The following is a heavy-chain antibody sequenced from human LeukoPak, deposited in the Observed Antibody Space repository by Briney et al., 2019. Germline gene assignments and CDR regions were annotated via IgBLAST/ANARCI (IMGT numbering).Heavy chain of an antibody. V-gene: IGHV3-21*01. J-gene: IGHJ3*02. CDR2: ISSSSSYI. CDR3: ARGVVVVPAGAFDI. D-gene: IGHD2-2*01. CDR1: GFTFSSYS. Sequence: GGSLRLSCAASGFTFSSYSMNWVRQAPGKGLEWVSSISSSSSYIYYADSVKGRFTISRDNAKNSLYLQMNSLRAEDTAVYYCARGVVVVPAGAFDIWGQGTMVTVSS.